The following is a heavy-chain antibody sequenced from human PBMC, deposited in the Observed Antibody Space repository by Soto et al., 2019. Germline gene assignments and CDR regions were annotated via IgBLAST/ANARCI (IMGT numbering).Heavy chain of an antibody. V-gene: IGHV4-31*03. J-gene: IGHJ5*02. CDR3: ARTVPSISVGWFDP. CDR2: IYYSGST. CDR1: GGSISSGGYY. D-gene: IGHD3-9*01. Sequence: QVQLQESGPGLVKPSQTLSLTCTVSGGSISSGGYYWSWIRQHPGKGLEWIGYIYYSGSTYYNPSRKSRVTISVDTSKNQFSLQLSSVTAADTAVYYCARTVPSISVGWFDPWGQGTLVTVSS.